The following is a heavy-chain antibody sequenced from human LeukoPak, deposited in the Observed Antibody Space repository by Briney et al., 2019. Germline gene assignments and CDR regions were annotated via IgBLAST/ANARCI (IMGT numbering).Heavy chain of an antibody. D-gene: IGHD6-13*01. J-gene: IGHJ6*03. CDR2: IYHSGST. Sequence: SETLSLTCAVSGGSINSSNWWSWVRQPPGKGLEWIGEIYHSGSTNYNPSLKSRVTISVDKSKNQFSLKLSSVTAADTAVYYCAREGEAAAGTFYYYYYMDVWGKGTTVTISS. CDR1: GGSINSSNW. CDR3: AREGEAAAGTFYYYYYMDV. V-gene: IGHV4-4*02.